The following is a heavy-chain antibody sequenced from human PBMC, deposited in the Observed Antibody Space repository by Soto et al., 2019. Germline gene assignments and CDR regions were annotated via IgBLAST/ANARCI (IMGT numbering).Heavy chain of an antibody. Sequence: QLQLQESGPGLVKPSETLSLTCTVSGGSISSSSYYWGWIRQPPGKGLEWIGSIYYSGSTYYNPSLKSRVTRSVDTSKNQFSLKLSSVTAADTAVYYCARFNIVVVVAATPENWFDPWGQGTLVTVSS. CDR2: IYYSGST. D-gene: IGHD2-15*01. V-gene: IGHV4-39*01. J-gene: IGHJ5*02. CDR1: GGSISSSSYY. CDR3: ARFNIVVVVAATPENWFDP.